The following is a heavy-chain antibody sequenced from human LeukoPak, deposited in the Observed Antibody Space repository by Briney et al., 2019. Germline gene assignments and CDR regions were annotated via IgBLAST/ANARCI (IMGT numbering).Heavy chain of an antibody. CDR2: ISRSSTYI. D-gene: IGHD2-15*01. V-gene: IGHV3-21*01. CDR1: GFTFSDYF. J-gene: IGHJ4*02. CDR3: ARDLEVEGIGPTL. Sequence: GGSLRLSCAASGFTFSDYFMNWVRQAPGKGLVWVSSISRSSTYIYYADSVKGRFTISRDNAKNSLYLQMNSLRAEDTAVYFCARDLEVEGIGPTLWGQGTLVTVSS.